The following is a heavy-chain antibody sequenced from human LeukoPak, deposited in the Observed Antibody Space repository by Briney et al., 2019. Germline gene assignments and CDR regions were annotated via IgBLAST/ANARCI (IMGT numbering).Heavy chain of an antibody. CDR1: GGTFTSYA. D-gene: IGHD1-7*01. CDR3: ARDNYAGANWFDP. J-gene: IGHJ5*02. Sequence: SVKVSCKASGGTFTSYAISWVRQAPGQGLEWMGGIIPIFGTANYAQKFQGRVTITTDESTSTAYMELSSLRSEDTAVYYCARDNYAGANWFDPWGQGTLVTVSS. CDR2: IIPIFGTA. V-gene: IGHV1-69*05.